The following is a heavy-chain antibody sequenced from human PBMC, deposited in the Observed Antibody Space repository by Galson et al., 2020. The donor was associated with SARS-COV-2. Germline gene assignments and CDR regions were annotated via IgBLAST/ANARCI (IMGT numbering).Heavy chain of an antibody. Sequence: HREALKISCKTAGYSFNNYWIGWVRQLPGKGLESMGIIYPGDSDTRYSPSFQGQVTISADTSIGTAYLQWSSLKASDTGIYYCARHRDRDFVYGDFPAFAQWGQGTLVTVSS. CDR2: IYPGDSDT. D-gene: IGHD4-17*01. CDR1: GYSFNNYW. V-gene: IGHV5-51*01. CDR3: ARHRDRDFVYGDFPAFAQ. J-gene: IGHJ4*02.